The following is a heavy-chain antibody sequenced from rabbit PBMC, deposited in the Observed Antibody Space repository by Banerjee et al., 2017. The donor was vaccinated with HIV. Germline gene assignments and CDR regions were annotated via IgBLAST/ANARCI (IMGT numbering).Heavy chain of an antibody. V-gene: IGHV1S45*01. D-gene: IGHD4-1*01. Sequence: QQQLEESGGGLVKPEGSLTLTCTASGFSFSSTYYMCWVRQAPGKGLELIACIYTDSDGSTYYASWVNGRFTISKASWTTVTLQMTSLTAADTASYFCARDLAGVIGWNFNLWGPGTLVTVS. CDR3: ARDLAGVIGWNFNL. CDR1: GFSFSSTYY. CDR2: IYTDSDGST. J-gene: IGHJ4*01.